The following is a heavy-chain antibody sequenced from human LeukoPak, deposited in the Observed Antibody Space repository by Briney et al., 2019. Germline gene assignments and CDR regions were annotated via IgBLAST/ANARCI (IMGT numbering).Heavy chain of an antibody. J-gene: IGHJ4*02. CDR1: GFTFDGYG. CDR2: ISWNGVAT. V-gene: IGHV3-20*04. D-gene: IGHD6-19*01. Sequence: GGSLRLSCAASGFTFDGYGMSWVRQAPRKGLEWVSGISWNGVATGYADSVKGRFTISRDNAKNSLYLQMSSLRAEDTALYYCARNYNGGWYFFDNWGQGTLVTVSS. CDR3: ARNYNGGWYFFDN.